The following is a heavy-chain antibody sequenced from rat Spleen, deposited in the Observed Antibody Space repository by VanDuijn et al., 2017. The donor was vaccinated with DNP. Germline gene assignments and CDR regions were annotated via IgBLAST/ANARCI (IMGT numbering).Heavy chain of an antibody. CDR2: ISTSGSKN. J-gene: IGHJ2*01. CDR1: GFPFSDYF. D-gene: IGHD1-11*01. Sequence: EVQLVESGGGLVQPGRSLKLSCAASGFPFSDYFMAWVRQAPKKGLEWVATISTSGSKNYYPDSVKGRFAISRDNAKSSLYLQMNSLRSEDTATYYCAREGGYWGQGVMVTVSS. CDR3: AREGGY. V-gene: IGHV5-25*01.